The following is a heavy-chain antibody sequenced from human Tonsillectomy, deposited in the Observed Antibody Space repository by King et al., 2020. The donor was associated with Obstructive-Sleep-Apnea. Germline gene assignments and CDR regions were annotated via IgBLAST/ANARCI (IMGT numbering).Heavy chain of an antibody. V-gene: IGHV1-46*01. CDR1: GYTFTSFY. D-gene: IGHD2-21*01. Sequence: VQLVESGAEVEKPGASVKVSCKASGYTFTSFYIHWVRQAPGQGLEWMGIINPSSGSTNYAQKFQGRVTMTKDTSTSTVYMELSSLRSEDTAVYYCASARAYGSGPAFDYWGQGTLVTVSS. J-gene: IGHJ4*02. CDR3: ASARAYGSGPAFDY. CDR2: INPSSGST.